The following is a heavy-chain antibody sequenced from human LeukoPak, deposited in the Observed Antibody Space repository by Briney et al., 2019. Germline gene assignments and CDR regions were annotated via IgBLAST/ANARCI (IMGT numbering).Heavy chain of an antibody. V-gene: IGHV3-15*07. D-gene: IGHD2-15*01. CDR3: TTWEYCSGGSCYSGHGY. CDR2: IKSKTDGGTT. Sequence: GGSLRLSCAASGFTFSNAWMNWVRQAPGKGLEWVGRIKSKTDGGTTDYAAPVKGRFTISRDDSKNTLYLQMNSLKTEDTAVYYCTTWEYCSGGSCYSGHGYWGQGTLVTVSS. CDR1: GFTFSNAW. J-gene: IGHJ4*02.